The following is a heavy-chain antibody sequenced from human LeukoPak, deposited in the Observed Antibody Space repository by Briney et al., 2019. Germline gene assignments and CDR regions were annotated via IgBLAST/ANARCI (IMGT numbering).Heavy chain of an antibody. CDR2: INRSGST. D-gene: IGHD3-3*01. CDR1: GGSFSGYY. J-gene: IGHJ4*02. Sequence: PSETLSLTCAVYGGSFSGYYWSWIRQPPGKGLEWIGEINRSGSTNYNPSLKSRVTISVDTSKNQFSLQLSSVTAADTAVYYCARARSTIFGVVLTYYFDYWGQGTLVTVSS. V-gene: IGHV4-34*01. CDR3: ARARSTIFGVVLTYYFDY.